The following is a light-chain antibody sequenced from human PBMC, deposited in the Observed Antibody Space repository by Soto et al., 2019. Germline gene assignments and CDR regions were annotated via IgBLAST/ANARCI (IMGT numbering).Light chain of an antibody. CDR2: EVS. CDR1: SSDVGGYNY. CDR3: SSYTSSNAPLYV. Sequence: QSALTQPASVSGSPGQSITISCTGTSSDVGGYNYVSWYQQHPGKAPKLMIYEVSNRPSGVSNRFSGLKSGNTASLTISGLLAEDEADYYCSSYTSSNAPLYVFGTGADVTVL. J-gene: IGLJ1*01. V-gene: IGLV2-14*01.